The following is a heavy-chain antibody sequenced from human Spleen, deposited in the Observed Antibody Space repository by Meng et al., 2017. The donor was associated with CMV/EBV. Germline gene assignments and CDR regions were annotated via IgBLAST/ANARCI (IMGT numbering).Heavy chain of an antibody. J-gene: IGHJ6*02. CDR1: GFTFYSYA. D-gene: IGHD1-7*01. Sequence: GESLKISCAASGFTFYSYALSWVRQGPGKGLEWVSAITGSGGRTYSADSVKGRFTISRDDSKNTLYLQMNSLRAEDTAVYYCARAYWNYDWLYYYYGMDVWGQGTTVTVSS. CDR2: ITGSGGRT. V-gene: IGHV3-23*01. CDR3: ARAYWNYDWLYYYYGMDV.